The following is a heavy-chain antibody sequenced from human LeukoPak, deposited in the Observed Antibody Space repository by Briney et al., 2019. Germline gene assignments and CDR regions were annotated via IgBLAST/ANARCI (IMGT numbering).Heavy chain of an antibody. Sequence: PSETLSLTCTVSGGSISTYYWNWIRQPPGKGLEWIGYIYHSGSTNYNPSLQSRVTISVDTSKNQFSLNLNSVTAADTAVYYCARGGAARLHFQNWGQGTLAIVSS. CDR3: ARGGAARLHFQN. D-gene: IGHD6-6*01. V-gene: IGHV4-59*01. CDR2: IYHSGST. CDR1: GGSISTYY. J-gene: IGHJ1*01.